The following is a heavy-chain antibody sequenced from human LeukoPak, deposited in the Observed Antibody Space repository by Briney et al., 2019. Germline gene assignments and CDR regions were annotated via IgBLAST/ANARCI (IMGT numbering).Heavy chain of an antibody. D-gene: IGHD3-16*01. CDR3: ARDRIWDRAFDI. Sequence: ASVKVSCKASGYTFTSYYMHWVRQAPGQGLEWMGKINPSGGSTSYAQKFQGRVTMTRDTSTSTVYMELSSLRSEDTAVYYCARDRIWDRAFDIWGQGTMVTVYS. CDR2: INPSGGST. V-gene: IGHV1-46*01. J-gene: IGHJ3*02. CDR1: GYTFTSYY.